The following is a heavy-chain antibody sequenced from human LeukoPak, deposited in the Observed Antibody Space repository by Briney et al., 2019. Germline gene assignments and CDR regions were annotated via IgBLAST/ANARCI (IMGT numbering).Heavy chain of an antibody. CDR3: AKQQLVRCFDY. CDR2: IFYSGST. CDR1: GGSITSSSYY. J-gene: IGHJ4*02. D-gene: IGHD6-13*01. V-gene: IGHV4-39*01. Sequence: SETLSLTCTVSGGSITSSSYYWGWIRQPPGKGLEWIGSIFYSGSTYYNPSLKSRVTISVDTSKTQFSLKLSSVTAADTAVYYCAKQQLVRCFDYWGQGTLVIVSS.